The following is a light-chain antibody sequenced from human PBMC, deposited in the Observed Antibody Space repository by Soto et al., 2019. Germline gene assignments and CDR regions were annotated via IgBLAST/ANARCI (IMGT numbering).Light chain of an antibody. CDR3: QQSYSTTIT. J-gene: IGKJ5*01. CDR2: AAS. Sequence: DIQMTPSQSSLSASVGDRVPITCRASQSISSYLNWYQQKPGKAPKLLIYAASSLQSGVTSRFSGSGSGTDFTLNITSLQTEDFATYYGQQSYSTTITVGQGTRL. CDR1: QSISSY. V-gene: IGKV1-39*01.